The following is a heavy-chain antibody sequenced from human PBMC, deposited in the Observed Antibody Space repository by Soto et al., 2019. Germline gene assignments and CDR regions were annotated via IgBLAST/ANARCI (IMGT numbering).Heavy chain of an antibody. D-gene: IGHD3-22*01. CDR3: ARVAYYYDSSRHMHY. J-gene: IGHJ4*02. CDR2: ISYDGSNK. V-gene: IGHV3-30-3*01. Sequence: QVQLVESGGGVVQPGRSLRLSCAASGFTFSSYAMHWVRQAPGKGLEWVAVISYDGSNKYYADSVKGRFTISRDNSKNTLYLQMNSLTAEDTAVYYCARVAYYYDSSRHMHYWGQGTLVTVSS. CDR1: GFTFSSYA.